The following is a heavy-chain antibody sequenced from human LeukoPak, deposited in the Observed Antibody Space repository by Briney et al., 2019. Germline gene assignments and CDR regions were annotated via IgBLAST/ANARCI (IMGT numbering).Heavy chain of an antibody. Sequence: SETLSLTCAVYGVSFSGYYWSWIRQPPGKGLEWIGEINHSGSTNYNPSLKSRVTISVDTSKNQFSLKLSSVTAADTAVYYCARAGYSSSWGFDYWGQGTLVTVSS. J-gene: IGHJ4*02. D-gene: IGHD6-13*01. CDR3: ARAGYSSSWGFDY. CDR2: INHSGST. CDR1: GVSFSGYY. V-gene: IGHV4-34*01.